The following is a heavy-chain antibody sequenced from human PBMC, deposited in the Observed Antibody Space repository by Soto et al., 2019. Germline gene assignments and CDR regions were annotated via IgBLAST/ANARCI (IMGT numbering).Heavy chain of an antibody. V-gene: IGHV1-3*01. J-gene: IGHJ4*02. CDR3: ARDFSPGPFDY. Sequence: ASVKVSCKASGYTFTSYAMHWVRQAPGQRLEWMGWINAGNGKTKYSQKFQGRVTITRDTSASTAYMELSSLRSEDTAVYYCARDFSPGPFDYWGQGTLVTVSS. CDR2: INAGNGKT. CDR1: GYTFTSYA. D-gene: IGHD3-3*01.